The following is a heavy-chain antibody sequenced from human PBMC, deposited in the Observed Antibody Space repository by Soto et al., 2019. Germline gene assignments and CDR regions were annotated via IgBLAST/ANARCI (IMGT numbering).Heavy chain of an antibody. J-gene: IGHJ4*02. CDR3: AREIAAAFDY. Sequence: QVQLVESGGGVVQPGRSLRLSCAASGFTFSSYGMHWVRQAPGKGLEWVAVIWYDGSNKYYADSVKGRFTISRDNSKNTLYLQMNSLSAEDTAVYYCAREIAAAFDYWGQGTLVTVSS. D-gene: IGHD6-13*01. CDR2: IWYDGSNK. CDR1: GFTFSSYG. V-gene: IGHV3-33*01.